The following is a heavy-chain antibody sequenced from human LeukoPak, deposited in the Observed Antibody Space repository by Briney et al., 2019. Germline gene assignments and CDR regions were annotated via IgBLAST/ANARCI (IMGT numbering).Heavy chain of an antibody. Sequence: ASETLSLTCAVYGGSFSGYYWSWIRQPPGKGLEWIGEINHSGSTNYNPSLKSRVTISVDTSKNQFSLKLSSVTAADTAVYYCARGGLWLLRSMVDYWGQGTLVTVSS. CDR1: GGSFSGYY. CDR3: ARGGLWLLRSMVDY. CDR2: INHSGST. J-gene: IGHJ4*02. D-gene: IGHD3-22*01. V-gene: IGHV4-34*01.